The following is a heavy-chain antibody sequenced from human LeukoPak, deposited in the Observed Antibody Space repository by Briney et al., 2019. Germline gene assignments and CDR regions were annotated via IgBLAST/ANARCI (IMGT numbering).Heavy chain of an antibody. J-gene: IGHJ4*02. D-gene: IGHD4-17*01. Sequence: GGSLRLSCAASGFTFSSHAMHWVRQAPGKGLEWVAVISYDGSNKYYADSVKGRFTISRDNSKNTLYLQMNSLRAEDTAVYYCARDLASYGDYMYYFDYWGQGTLVTVSS. CDR3: ARDLASYGDYMYYFDY. V-gene: IGHV3-30-3*01. CDR1: GFTFSSHA. CDR2: ISYDGSNK.